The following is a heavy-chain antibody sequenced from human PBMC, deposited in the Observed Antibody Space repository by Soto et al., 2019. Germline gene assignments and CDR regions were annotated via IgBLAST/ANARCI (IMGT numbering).Heavy chain of an antibody. CDR1: GYTFTSYD. V-gene: IGHV1-8*01. CDR2: MNPNSGNT. D-gene: IGHD4-17*01. J-gene: IGHJ5*02. CDR3: ARGIKYGAYSRWFDP. Sequence: QVQLVQSGAEVKKPGASVKVSCKASGYTFTSYDINWVRQATGQGLEYLGWMNPNSGNTAYVQKFQGRVTMTWDTSIPTAYMEQSSLRSEDTAVYFCARGIKYGAYSRWFDPWGQGSLVTVSS.